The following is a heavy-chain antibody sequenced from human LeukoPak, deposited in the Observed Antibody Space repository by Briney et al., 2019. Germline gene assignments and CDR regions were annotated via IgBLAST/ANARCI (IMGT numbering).Heavy chain of an antibody. CDR3: AREQPPIAAASTAPDY. CDR2: ISAYNGNT. CDR1: GYTFTGYY. D-gene: IGHD6-13*01. V-gene: IGHV1-18*04. Sequence: GASVKVSCKASGYTFTGYYMHWVRQAPGQGLEWMGWISAYNGNTNYAQKLQGRVTMTTDTSTSTAYMELRSLRSDDTAVYYCAREQPPIAAASTAPDYWGQGTLVTVSS. J-gene: IGHJ4*02.